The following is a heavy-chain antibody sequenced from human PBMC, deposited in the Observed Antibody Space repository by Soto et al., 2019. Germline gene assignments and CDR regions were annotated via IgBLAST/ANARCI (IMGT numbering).Heavy chain of an antibody. V-gene: IGHV4-59*08. Sequence: PSETLSLTCGVYGGSFSRYYWSWIRQPPGKGLEWIGYIYYSGSTNYNPSLKSRVTISVDTSKNQFSLKLSSVTAADTAVYYCARLYSSSLYNWFDPWGQGTLVTVSS. J-gene: IGHJ5*02. CDR3: ARLYSSSLYNWFDP. D-gene: IGHD6-13*01. CDR1: GGSFSRYY. CDR2: IYYSGST.